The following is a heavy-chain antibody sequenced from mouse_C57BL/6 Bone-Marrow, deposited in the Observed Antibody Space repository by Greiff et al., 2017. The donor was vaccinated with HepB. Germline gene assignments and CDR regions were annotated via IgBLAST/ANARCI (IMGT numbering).Heavy chain of an antibody. D-gene: IGHD4-1*01. CDR1: GYTFTSYG. J-gene: IGHJ3*01. V-gene: IGHV1-81*01. CDR3: ARLSNWDVAWFAY. Sequence: VKLQESGAELARPGASVKLSCKASGYTFTSYGISWVKQRTGQGLEWIGEIYPRSGNTYYNEKFKGKATLTADKSSSTAYMELRSLTSEDSAVYFCARLSNWDVAWFAYWGQGTLVTVSA. CDR2: IYPRSGNT.